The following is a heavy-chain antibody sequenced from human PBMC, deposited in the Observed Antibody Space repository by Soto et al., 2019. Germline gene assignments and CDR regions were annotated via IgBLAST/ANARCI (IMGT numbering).Heavy chain of an antibody. CDR2: IYPGDSDT. Sequence: PGEALKISCKGSGYSFTSYWIGWVRQMPGKGLEWMGIIYPGDSDTRYSPSFQGQVTISADKSISTAYLQWSSLKASDTAMYYCARGYCSGGSCQNPMGYSYYYTDVWGKGTKVTVSS. CDR1: GYSFTSYW. D-gene: IGHD2-15*01. V-gene: IGHV5-51*01. J-gene: IGHJ6*03. CDR3: ARGYCSGGSCQNPMGYSYYYTDV.